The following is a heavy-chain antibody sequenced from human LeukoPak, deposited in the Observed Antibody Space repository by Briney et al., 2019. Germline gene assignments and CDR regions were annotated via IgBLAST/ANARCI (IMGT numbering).Heavy chain of an antibody. Sequence: GGSLRLSCAASGFTFSSYAMSWVRQAPGKGLEWVSAISGSGGSTYYADSVKGRFTISRDNSKNTLYLQMNSLRAEDTAVYYCASRRIVVVPAAIFNYGMDVWGQGTTATVSS. CDR2: ISGSGGST. V-gene: IGHV3-23*01. D-gene: IGHD2-2*01. J-gene: IGHJ6*02. CDR1: GFTFSSYA. CDR3: ASRRIVVVPAAIFNYGMDV.